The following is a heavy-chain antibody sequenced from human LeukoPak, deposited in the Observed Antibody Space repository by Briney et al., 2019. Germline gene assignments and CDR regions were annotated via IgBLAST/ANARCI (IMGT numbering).Heavy chain of an antibody. D-gene: IGHD1-26*01. CDR2: ISGGGGST. J-gene: IGHJ4*02. CDR3: AKGGKWDVTPFDY. CDR1: GFTFTSYS. Sequence: GGSLRLSCAASGFTFTSYSMNWDRQAPGEGLEWVSTISGGGGSTYYADSVKGRFTISRDNSKNTLYLQVNSLRAEDTAVYYCAKGGKWDVTPFDYWGQGTLVTVSS. V-gene: IGHV3-23*01.